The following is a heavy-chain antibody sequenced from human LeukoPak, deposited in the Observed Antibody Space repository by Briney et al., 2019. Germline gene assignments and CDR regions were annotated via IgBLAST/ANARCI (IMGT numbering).Heavy chain of an antibody. CDR2: IYYSGST. D-gene: IGHD2-21*02. Sequence: SETLSLTCTVSGGSISSYYWSWIRQPPGKGLEWIGYIYYSGSTNYNPSLKSRVTISVDTSKNQFPLKLSSVTAADTAVYYCARGPPYIVVVTAIGFFDYWGQGTLVTVSS. V-gene: IGHV4-59*12. CDR3: ARGPPYIVVVTAIGFFDY. CDR1: GGSISSYY. J-gene: IGHJ4*02.